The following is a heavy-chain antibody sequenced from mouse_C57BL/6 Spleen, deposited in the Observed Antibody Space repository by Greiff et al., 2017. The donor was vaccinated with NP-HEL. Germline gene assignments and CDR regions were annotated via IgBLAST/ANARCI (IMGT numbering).Heavy chain of an antibody. V-gene: IGHV3-6*01. CDR3: ATGDLIYYYGSWFAY. CDR1: GYSITSGYY. D-gene: IGHD1-1*01. CDR2: ISYDGSN. Sequence: DVQLQESGPGLVKPSQSLSLTCSVTGYSITSGYYWNWIRQFPGNKLEWMGYISYDGSNNYNPSLKNRISITRDTSKNQFFLKLNSVTTEDTATYYCATGDLIYYYGSWFAYWGQGTLVTVSA. J-gene: IGHJ3*01.